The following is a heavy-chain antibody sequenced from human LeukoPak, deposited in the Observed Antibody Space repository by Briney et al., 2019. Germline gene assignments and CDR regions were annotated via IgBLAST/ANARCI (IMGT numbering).Heavy chain of an antibody. CDR2: ITSSSSFI. J-gene: IGHJ4*02. Sequence: PGGSLRLTCAASGFTFSSYRMNWVRQAPGKGLEWVSSITSSSSFIYYADSVKGRFTISRDNAKNSLFLQMNSLTAEDTAVYYCAGPLWGSYEFDYWGQGTLVTVSS. D-gene: IGHD3-16*01. V-gene: IGHV3-21*01. CDR1: GFTFSSYR. CDR3: AGPLWGSYEFDY.